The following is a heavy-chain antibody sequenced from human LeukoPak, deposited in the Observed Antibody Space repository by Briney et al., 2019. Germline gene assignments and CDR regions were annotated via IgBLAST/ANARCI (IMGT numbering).Heavy chain of an antibody. CDR3: ARGCGDGSCYLSFDY. Sequence: SETLPLTCTVSGGSISSSSYYWGWIRQPPGKGLEWIGNIYYSGTNSYTPSLKSRLTISVDTSKNQFSLKLSSVTAADTAVYFCARGCGDGSCYLSFDYWGQGTLVTVSS. J-gene: IGHJ4*02. CDR2: IYYSGTN. D-gene: IGHD2-15*01. CDR1: GGSISSSSYY. V-gene: IGHV4-39*01.